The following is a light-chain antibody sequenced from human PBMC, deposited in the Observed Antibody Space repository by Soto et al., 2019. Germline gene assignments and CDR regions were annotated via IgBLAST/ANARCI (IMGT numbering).Light chain of an antibody. J-gene: IGLJ1*01. V-gene: IGLV1-40*01. CDR3: QSFENSRTGFYV. CDR2: GNT. CDR1: SSDIGAGFD. Sequence: QSVLTQPPSVSGAPGQRVTISCTGSSSDIGAGFDGHWYQHLPGTAPKLLIYGNTNRPSGVPGRFSGSKSGTSASLVITGLQAEDEADYYCQSFENSRTGFYVFGTGTKLTVL.